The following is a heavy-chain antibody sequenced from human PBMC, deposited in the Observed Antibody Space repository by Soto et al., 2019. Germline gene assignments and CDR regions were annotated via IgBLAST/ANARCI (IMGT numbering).Heavy chain of an antibody. Sequence: ASVKVSCKASGGTFSSYAISWVRQAPGQGLEWMGGIIPILGIANYAQKFQGRVTITADKSTSTAYMELSSLRSEDTAVYYCARQRETYYYDSGGYYAFDIWGQGTMVTVSS. CDR2: IIPILGIA. V-gene: IGHV1-69*10. CDR3: ARQRETYYYDSGGYYAFDI. CDR1: GGTFSSYA. D-gene: IGHD3-22*01. J-gene: IGHJ3*02.